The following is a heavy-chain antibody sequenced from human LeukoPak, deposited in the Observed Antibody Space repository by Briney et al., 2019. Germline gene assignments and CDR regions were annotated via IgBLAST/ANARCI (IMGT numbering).Heavy chain of an antibody. CDR2: IYYSGST. CDR3: ARARAGYDSSGYYYGISRGLPFDY. CDR1: GGSISSYY. Sequence: SETLSLTCTVSGGSISSYYWSWIRQPPGKGLEWIGYIYYSGSTNYNPSLKSRVTISVDTSKNQFSLKLSSVTAADTAVYYCARARAGYDSSGYYYGISRGLPFDYWGQGTLVTVSS. D-gene: IGHD3-22*01. V-gene: IGHV4-59*12. J-gene: IGHJ4*02.